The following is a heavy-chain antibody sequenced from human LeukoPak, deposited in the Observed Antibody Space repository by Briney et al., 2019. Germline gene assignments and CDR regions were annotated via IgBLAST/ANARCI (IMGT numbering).Heavy chain of an antibody. V-gene: IGHV3-74*01. CDR2: IKSDGSVT. Sequence: GGSLRLSCAASGFTFSSYYMHWVRQAPGKGLVWVSRIKSDGSVTGYADSVKGRFAISRDNAKNTMYLQMNSLRAEDTAVYYCARDWIDRGTFDPWGQGTLVTVSS. CDR3: ARDWIDRGTFDP. J-gene: IGHJ5*02. CDR1: GFTFSSYY. D-gene: IGHD2-2*03.